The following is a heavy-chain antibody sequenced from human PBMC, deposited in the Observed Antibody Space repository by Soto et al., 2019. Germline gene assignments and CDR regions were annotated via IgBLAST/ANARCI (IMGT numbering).Heavy chain of an antibody. Sequence: SETLSLTCAVYGGSFSGYYWSWIRQPPGKGLEWIGEINHSGSTNYNPSLKSRVTISVDTSKNQFSLKLSSVTAADTAVYYCARGVWIAAAEVDYWGQGTLVTVSS. V-gene: IGHV4-34*01. J-gene: IGHJ4*02. CDR3: ARGVWIAAAEVDY. CDR1: GGSFSGYY. D-gene: IGHD6-13*01. CDR2: INHSGST.